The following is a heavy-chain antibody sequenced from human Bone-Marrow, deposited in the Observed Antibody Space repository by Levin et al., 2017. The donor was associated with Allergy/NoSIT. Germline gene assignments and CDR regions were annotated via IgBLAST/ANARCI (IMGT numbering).Heavy chain of an antibody. CDR3: ARDVEVRGVTIRTYYYYGLDV. CDR2: INQDGSDK. D-gene: IGHD3-10*01. CDR1: GFTFSKYW. J-gene: IGHJ6*02. V-gene: IGHV3-7*01. Sequence: GESLKISCAASGFTFSKYWMSWVRQAPGKGLEWVANINQDGSDKNYVDSVKGRFTISRDNAKNSLSLQMNNLRAEDTAVYFCARDVEVRGVTIRTYYYYGLDVWGQGTTVTVSS.